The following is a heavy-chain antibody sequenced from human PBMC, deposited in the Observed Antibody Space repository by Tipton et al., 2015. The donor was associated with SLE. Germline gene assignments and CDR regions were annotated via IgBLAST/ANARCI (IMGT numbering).Heavy chain of an antibody. D-gene: IGHD2-15*01. V-gene: IGHV4-59*08. CDR1: GGSIKSHH. CDR2: IFHTGRT. J-gene: IGHJ5*02. CDR3: ARWFVDYCSVDSCPNWFDP. Sequence: LRLSCSVSGGSIKSHHWAWIRQPPGKGLEWIGYIFHTGRTDYNPSYKSRVTITIDTSKNQVSLRLSSVTAADTAVYYCARWFVDYCSVDSCPNWFDPWGQGTLVTVFS.